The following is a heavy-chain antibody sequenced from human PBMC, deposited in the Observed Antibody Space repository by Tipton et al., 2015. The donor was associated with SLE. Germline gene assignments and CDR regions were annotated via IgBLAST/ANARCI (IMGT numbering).Heavy chain of an antibody. CDR1: GYTFISYG. D-gene: IGHD5-12*01. CDR3: ASLKWREYSGFDHYSYGMDV. CDR2: IKQDGREK. Sequence: VQLVQSGAEVKKPGASVKVSCKASGYTFISYGISWVRQAPGQGLEWVANIKQDGREKYYVDSVKGRFTISRDNAKNSVFLQMNSLRAEDTAVYFCASLKWREYSGFDHYSYGMDVWGQGTTVTVSS. V-gene: IGHV3-7*02. J-gene: IGHJ6*02.